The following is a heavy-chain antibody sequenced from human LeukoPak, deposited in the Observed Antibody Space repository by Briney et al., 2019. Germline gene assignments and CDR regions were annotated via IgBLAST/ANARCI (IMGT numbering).Heavy chain of an antibody. D-gene: IGHD2-15*01. Sequence: GGSLRLSCAASGFTFSRYWMHWVRQGPGKGLVWVSRINSDGSSTSYADSVKGRFTISRDNAKNTLYLQMNSLRAEDTAVYYCAGYCSGGSCYDYYYYGMDVWGQGTTVTVSS. V-gene: IGHV3-74*01. CDR1: GFTFSRYW. J-gene: IGHJ6*02. CDR2: INSDGSST. CDR3: AGYCSGGSCYDYYYYGMDV.